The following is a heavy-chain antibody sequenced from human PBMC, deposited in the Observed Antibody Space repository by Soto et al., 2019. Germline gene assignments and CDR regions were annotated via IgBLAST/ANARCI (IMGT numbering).Heavy chain of an antibody. CDR2: IIPIFGTA. J-gene: IGHJ6*02. CDR3: CYVEMATPFYYYGMDV. D-gene: IGHD5-12*01. V-gene: IGHV1-69*06. Sequence: SVKVSCKASGGTFSSYAISCVRQAPGQGLEWMGGIIPIFGTANYAQKFQGRVTITADKSTSTAYMELSSLRSEDTAVYYCCYVEMATPFYYYGMDVWGQGTTVTVSS. CDR1: GGTFSSYA.